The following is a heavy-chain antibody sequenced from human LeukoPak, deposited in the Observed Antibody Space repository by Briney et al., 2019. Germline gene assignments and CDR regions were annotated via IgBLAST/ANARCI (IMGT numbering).Heavy chain of an antibody. V-gene: IGHV4-4*02. CDR1: TVSGSSGNW. CDR3: ARELLGAPTPGAY. J-gene: IGHJ4*02. Sequence: SETLSLXCALSTVSGSSGNWWSWVRQPPGKGLEWIGEVHKTGKTNYNPSLKTRVTISIDASKNQLSLELTSVTAADAAVYYCARELLGAPTPGAYWGQGTRVTVSS. CDR2: VHKTGKT. D-gene: IGHD7-27*01.